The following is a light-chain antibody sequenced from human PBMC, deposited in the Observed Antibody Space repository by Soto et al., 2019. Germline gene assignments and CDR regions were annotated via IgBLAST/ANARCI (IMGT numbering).Light chain of an antibody. CDR2: KAS. CDR1: QGISTW. V-gene: IGKV1-5*03. CDR3: QQYDSSPLT. J-gene: IGKJ4*01. Sequence: RMTQSTSSFSASTGYRVTITCRASQGISTWLAWYQQKPGKAPKLLIYKASSLESGVPSRFSGSGYGTEFNLTISSLQTDDFATYYCQQYDSSPLTFGGGTKVDIK.